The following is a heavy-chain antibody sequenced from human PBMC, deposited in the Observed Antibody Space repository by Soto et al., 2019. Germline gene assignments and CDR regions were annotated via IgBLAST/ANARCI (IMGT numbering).Heavy chain of an antibody. V-gene: IGHV1-69*02. Sequence: QVQLVQSGAEVQKPGSSLRVSCRASGGTFDSYSISWVRQAPGQGLEWLGKVAPIFDFSRYAPKFQGRVTIPTDKSTSLAYTDLSGLTSQDTAVYYCATGALGGRQQLVRDAFDFWGQGTKVTVSS. CDR3: ATGALGGRQQLVRDAFDF. CDR1: GGTFDSYS. J-gene: IGHJ3*01. D-gene: IGHD3-16*01. CDR2: VAPIFDFS.